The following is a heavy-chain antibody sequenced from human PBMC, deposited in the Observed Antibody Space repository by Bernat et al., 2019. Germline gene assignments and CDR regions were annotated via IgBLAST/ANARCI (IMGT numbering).Heavy chain of an antibody. J-gene: IGHJ4*02. CDR3: ARGRVATIDFGY. V-gene: IGHV3-23*01. CDR1: GFTFSSYA. CDR2: ISGSGGST. D-gene: IGHD5-12*01. Sequence: EVQLLESGGGLVQPGGSLRLSCAASGFTFSSYAMSWGGQAPGKGLEWVSAISGSGGSTYYADSVKGRFTISSDNSKNSLYLQMNSLRGEDTAVYYCARGRVATIDFGYWGQGTLVTVSS.